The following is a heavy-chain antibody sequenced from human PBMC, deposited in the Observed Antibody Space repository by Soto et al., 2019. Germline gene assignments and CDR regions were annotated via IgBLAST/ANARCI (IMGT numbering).Heavy chain of an antibody. CDR3: AKDYGPKAPYPYSNTHTDF. CDR1: GFTFSSYG. CDR2: ISHDGAFK. Sequence: QRHLVESGGGVVQLGRSLRLSCAASGFTFSSYGMHWIRQAPGKGLEWVAVISHDGAFKDYADSVKGRFTISRDNSENTLFLEMNSLGPSDTAVYYCAKDYGPKAPYPYSNTHTDFWGQGTRVTVSS. J-gene: IGHJ4*02. D-gene: IGHD6-13*01. V-gene: IGHV3-30*18.